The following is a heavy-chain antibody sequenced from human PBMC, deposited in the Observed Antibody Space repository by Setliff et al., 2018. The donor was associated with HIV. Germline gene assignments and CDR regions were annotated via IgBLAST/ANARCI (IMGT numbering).Heavy chain of an antibody. D-gene: IGHD2-2*01. CDR2: MNPNSGNT. CDR3: ARGVHCTSTTCYPSFYFDY. CDR1: GYTFTSYD. J-gene: IGHJ4*02. Sequence: GASVKVSCKASGYTFTSYDINWVRQATGQGLEWMGWMNPNSGNTGYAQKFQGRVTMTRNTSISTAYMELTSLRSEDTAVYYCARGVHCTSTTCYPSFYFDYWGQGIMVTVSS. V-gene: IGHV1-8*02.